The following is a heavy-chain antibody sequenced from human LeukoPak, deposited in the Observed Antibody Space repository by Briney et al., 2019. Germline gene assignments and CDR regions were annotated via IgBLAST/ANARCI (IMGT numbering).Heavy chain of an antibody. Sequence: KSGGSLRLSCAASEFTFSSYSMNWVRQAPGKGLEWVSSISSSSSYIYYADSVKGRFTISRDNAKNSLYLQMNSLRAEDTAVYYCARDLRSSGWSRVPHGYWGQGTLVTVSS. CDR2: ISSSSSYI. D-gene: IGHD6-19*01. CDR1: EFTFSSYS. CDR3: ARDLRSSGWSRVPHGY. J-gene: IGHJ4*02. V-gene: IGHV3-21*01.